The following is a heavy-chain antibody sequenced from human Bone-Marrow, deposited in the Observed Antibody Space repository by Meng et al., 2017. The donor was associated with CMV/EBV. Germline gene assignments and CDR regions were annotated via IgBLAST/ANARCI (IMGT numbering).Heavy chain of an antibody. J-gene: IGHJ4*02. CDR3: ARGRMRADFDC. CDR1: GFTFSTYV. CDR2: FNGYNGDT. V-gene: IGHV1-18*01. Sequence: ASVKVSCKASGFTFSTYVITWVRQAPGQGLEWMGWFNGYNGDTNYAQKAQGRVTVTIDTSTNTVYMEMRSLRSDDTAVYYCARGRMRADFDCWGQGTLVTVSS.